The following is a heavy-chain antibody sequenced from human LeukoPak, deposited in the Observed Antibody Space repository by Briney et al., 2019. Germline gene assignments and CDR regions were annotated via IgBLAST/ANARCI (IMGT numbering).Heavy chain of an antibody. J-gene: IGHJ6*02. CDR2: INPDGGQK. CDR1: GFSFSTSW. CDR3: ATAATGRGGMDV. V-gene: IGHV3-7*02. D-gene: IGHD1-1*01. Sequence: GGSLRLSCAASGFSFSTSWMSWVRQAPGKGLEWVANINPDGGQKYYVDSVKGRFTISRDNSKNSIFLEMNSLSAEDTAAYHCATAATGRGGMDVWGQGTTVTVSS.